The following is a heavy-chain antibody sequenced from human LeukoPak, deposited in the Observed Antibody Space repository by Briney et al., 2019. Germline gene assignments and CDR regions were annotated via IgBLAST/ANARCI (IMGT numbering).Heavy chain of an antibody. D-gene: IGHD6-13*01. CDR3: ARLELSSSWYYGY. V-gene: IGHV4-4*09. Sequence: SETLSLTCTVSGGSISSHYWSWIRQPPGKGLEWIGYIYTSGSTNYNPSLKSRVTISVDTSKNQFSLKLSSVTAADTAVYYCARLELSSSWYYGYWGQGTLVTVSS. CDR2: IYTSGST. CDR1: GGSISSHY. J-gene: IGHJ4*02.